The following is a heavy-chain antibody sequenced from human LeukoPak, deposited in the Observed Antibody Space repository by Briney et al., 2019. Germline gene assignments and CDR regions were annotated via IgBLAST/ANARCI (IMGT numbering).Heavy chain of an antibody. D-gene: IGHD6-13*01. CDR2: IYYSGST. V-gene: IGHV4-59*01. Sequence: SETLSLTCTVSGGSISSYYWSWIRQPPGKGLEWIGYIYYSGSTNYNPSLKSRVTISVDTSKNQFSLKLSSVTAADTAVYYCARDPGSSWYRLDYWGQGTLVTVSS. CDR3: ARDPGSSWYRLDY. J-gene: IGHJ4*02. CDR1: GGSISSYY.